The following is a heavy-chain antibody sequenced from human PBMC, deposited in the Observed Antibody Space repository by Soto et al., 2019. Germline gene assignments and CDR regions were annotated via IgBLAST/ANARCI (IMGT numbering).Heavy chain of an antibody. Sequence: PGGSLRLSCEASGFTFSTYGMHWVRQAPGKGLEWVAVISYDGRNENYVDSVKGRFTISRDNSKNTLYLRINSLRVDDTAVFYCARGNDYDSATFDYWGQGAQVTVSS. J-gene: IGHJ4*02. CDR1: GFTFSTYG. CDR3: ARGNDYDSATFDY. CDR2: ISYDGRNE. D-gene: IGHD2-15*01. V-gene: IGHV3-30*03.